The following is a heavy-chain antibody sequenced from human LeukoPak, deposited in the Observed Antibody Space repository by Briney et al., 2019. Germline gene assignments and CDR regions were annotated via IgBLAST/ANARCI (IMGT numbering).Heavy chain of an antibody. CDR2: IKDDGTEK. CDR3: ATRHYGAFDY. Sequence: GGSLRLSCAASGFTFSRYWMSWVRQAPGKGLEWVANIKDDGTEKNYVDSVKGRFTISRDNAKNSLYLQMNSLRAEDTAVYYCATRHYGAFDYWGQGTLVTVSS. V-gene: IGHV3-7*01. D-gene: IGHD3-16*01. J-gene: IGHJ4*02. CDR1: GFTFSRYW.